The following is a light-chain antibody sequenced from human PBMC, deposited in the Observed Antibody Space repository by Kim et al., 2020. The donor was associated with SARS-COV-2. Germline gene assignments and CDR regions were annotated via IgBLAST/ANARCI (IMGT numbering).Light chain of an antibody. CDR3: QQSYGISWT. CDR1: QSISTY. V-gene: IGKV1-39*01. CDR2: AAS. Sequence: DIQMTQSLSSLSAYVGDRVTITCRASQSISTYLNWFQQKPGKPPKLLIYAASNLQRGVPSRFSGSGSGTDFTLTISSLQAEDFASYFCQQSYGISWTFGQGTKVDIK. J-gene: IGKJ1*01.